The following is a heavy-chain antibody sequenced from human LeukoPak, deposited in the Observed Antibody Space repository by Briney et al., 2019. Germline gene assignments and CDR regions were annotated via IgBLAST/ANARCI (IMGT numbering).Heavy chain of an antibody. J-gene: IGHJ4*02. CDR3: ARSPPYNWNYGNYFDY. CDR1: GFTFSSFA. V-gene: IGHV3-23*01. CDR2: IIGSSGDT. D-gene: IGHD1-7*01. Sequence: PGGSLRLSCVASGFTFSSFAMSWVRQAPGKGLEWVSLIIGSSGDTFYADSVKGRFTISRDNAKNTLYLQMNSLRAEDTAVYYCARSPPYNWNYGNYFDYWGQGTLVTVSS.